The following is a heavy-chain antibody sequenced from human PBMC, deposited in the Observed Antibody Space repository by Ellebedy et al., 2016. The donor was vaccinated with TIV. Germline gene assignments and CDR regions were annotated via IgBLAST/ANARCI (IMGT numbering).Heavy chain of an antibody. CDR2: IYSGGTT. D-gene: IGHD3-10*01. Sequence: GEYLKISCAASEFTVSNNYMTWVRQAPGKGLEWVSLIYSGGTTDYADSVKGRFTISRDSSENTLYLQMNSLSADDTAVYYCAARSRGGYYYYHSMDVWGQGTTVTVSS. J-gene: IGHJ6*02. CDR1: EFTVSNNY. V-gene: IGHV3-53*01. CDR3: AARSRGGYYYYHSMDV.